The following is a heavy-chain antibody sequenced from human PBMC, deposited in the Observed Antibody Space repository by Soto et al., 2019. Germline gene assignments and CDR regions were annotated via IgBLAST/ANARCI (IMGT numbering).Heavy chain of an antibody. D-gene: IGHD3-16*01. CDR1: GFTFRNYA. Sequence: EVQMLESGGGLVQPGGSLRLSCAASGFTFRNYAMSWVRQAPGKGLEWVSAISGSGGTTYFADSVKGRFTISRDNSRNPLSLQMSRLRAEDTAIYYCAKAAPITLPYFDDWGQGTLVTVSS. V-gene: IGHV3-23*01. CDR2: ISGSGGTT. CDR3: AKAAPITLPYFDD. J-gene: IGHJ4*02.